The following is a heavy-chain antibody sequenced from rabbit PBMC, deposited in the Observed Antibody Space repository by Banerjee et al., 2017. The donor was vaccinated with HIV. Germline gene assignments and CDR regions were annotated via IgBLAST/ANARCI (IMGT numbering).Heavy chain of an antibody. V-gene: IGHV1S45*01. D-gene: IGHD4-2*01. CDR1: GFSFSGNT. Sequence: QEQLVESGGGLVQPEGSLTLTCTASGFSFSGNTMCWVRQAPGKRPEWIACIYTGGGNTDYASWAKGRFTIFQTSSSTVTLQMTSLTVADTATYFCARGNEEGSTWGRVFNLWGPGTLVTVS. J-gene: IGHJ4*01. CDR3: ARGNEEGSTWGRVFNL. CDR2: IYTGGGNT.